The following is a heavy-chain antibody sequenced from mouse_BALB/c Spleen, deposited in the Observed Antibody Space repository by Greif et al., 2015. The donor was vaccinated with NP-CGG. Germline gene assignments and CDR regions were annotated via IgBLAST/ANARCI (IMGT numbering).Heavy chain of an antibody. CDR3: ARRRYSGFAY. D-gene: IGHD2-12*01. Sequence: QVQLQQSGAELVKPGASVKLSCKASGYTFTSYWMHWVKQRPGQGLEWIGEIDPSDSYTDYNQKFKGKATLTVDKSSSTAYMQLSSLTSEDSAVYYCARRRYSGFAYWGQGTLVTVSA. J-gene: IGHJ3*01. CDR2: IDPSDSYT. CDR1: GYTFTSYW. V-gene: IGHV1-69*02.